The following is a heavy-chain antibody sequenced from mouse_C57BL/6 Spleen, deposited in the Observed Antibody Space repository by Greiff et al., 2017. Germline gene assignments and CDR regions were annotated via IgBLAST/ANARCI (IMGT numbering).Heavy chain of an antibody. CDR3: ARGGRYFDV. CDR1: GYTFTDYY. Sequence: VQLKESGPVLVKPGASVKMSCKASGYTFTDYYMNWVKQSHGKSLEWIGVINPYNGGTSYNQKFKGKATLTVDKSSSTAYMELNSLTSEDSAVYYCARGGRYFDVWGTGTTVTVSS. J-gene: IGHJ1*03. CDR2: INPYNGGT. V-gene: IGHV1-19*01.